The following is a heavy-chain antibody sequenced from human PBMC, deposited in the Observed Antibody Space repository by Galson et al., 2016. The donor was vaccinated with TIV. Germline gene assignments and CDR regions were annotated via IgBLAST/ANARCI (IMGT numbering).Heavy chain of an antibody. D-gene: IGHD1-7*01. J-gene: IGHJ6*02. Sequence: QSGAEVKKPGASVKVSCKAPGYTFTIYGISWVRQAPGQGLEWMGWISAYSGNTDYAQKLRGRLTMTRDKYTATAFMELRSLRSDDTAVDYCARDHGELRDFHYYGMDVWGQGTTVTVSS. V-gene: IGHV1-18*01. CDR2: ISAYSGNT. CDR3: ARDHGELRDFHYYGMDV. CDR1: GYTFTIYG.